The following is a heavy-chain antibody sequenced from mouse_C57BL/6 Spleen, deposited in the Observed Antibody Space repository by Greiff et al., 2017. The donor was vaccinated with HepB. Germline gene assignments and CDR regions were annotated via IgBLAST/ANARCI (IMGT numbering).Heavy chain of an antibody. CDR3: ARLQLLRGYAMDY. V-gene: IGHV1-54*01. CDR1: GYAFTNYL. J-gene: IGHJ4*01. D-gene: IGHD1-1*01. CDR2: INPGSGGT. Sequence: VQLQQSGAELVRPGTSVKVSCKASGYAFTNYLIEWVKQRPGQGLEWIGVINPGSGGTNYNEKFKGKATLTADKSSSTAYMQLSSLTSEDSAVYFCARLQLLRGYAMDYWGQGTSVTVSS.